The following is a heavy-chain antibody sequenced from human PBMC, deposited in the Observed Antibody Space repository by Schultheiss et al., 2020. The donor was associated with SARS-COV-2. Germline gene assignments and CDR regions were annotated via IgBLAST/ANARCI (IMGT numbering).Heavy chain of an antibody. V-gene: IGHV3-23*01. CDR3: ARVREDILVFDY. Sequence: GGSLRLSCAASGFTFSSYSMNWVRQAPGKGLEWVSAISGSGGSTYYADSVKGRFTISRDNSKNTLYLQMSSLRAEDTAVYYCARVREDILVFDYWGQGTLVTVSS. CDR2: ISGSGGST. CDR1: GFTFSSYS. J-gene: IGHJ4*02. D-gene: IGHD5-12*01.